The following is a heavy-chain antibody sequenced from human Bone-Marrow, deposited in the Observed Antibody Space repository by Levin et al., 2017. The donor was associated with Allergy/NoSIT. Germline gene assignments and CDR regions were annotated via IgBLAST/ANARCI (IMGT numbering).Heavy chain of an antibody. J-gene: IGHJ4*02. D-gene: IGHD2-15*01. CDR3: ARGGGSSTSCLDY. V-gene: IGHV3-74*01. CDR2: INTDTSVT. Sequence: PGGSLRLSCSASGFTFSGYYMHWVRQTPGGGLAWVSNINTDTSVTFYADSVKGRFTISRDNAKNTLYLQMNSLRAEDTAVYYCARGGGSSTSCLDYWGQGILVTVSS. CDR1: GFTFSGYY.